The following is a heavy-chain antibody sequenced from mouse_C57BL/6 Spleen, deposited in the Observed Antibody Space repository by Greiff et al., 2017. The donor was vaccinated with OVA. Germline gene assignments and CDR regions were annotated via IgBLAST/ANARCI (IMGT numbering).Heavy chain of an antibody. CDR1: GYTFTSYW. J-gene: IGHJ2*01. D-gene: IGHD2-2*01. V-gene: IGHV1-61*01. CDR2: IYPSDSET. CDR3: ARSVYYGYGFDY. Sequence: QVQLQQSGAELVRPGSSVKLSCKASGYTFTSYWMDWVKQRPGQGLEWIGNIYPSDSETHYNQKFKDKATLTVDKSSSTAYMQLSSLTSEDSAVYYCARSVYYGYGFDYWGQGTTLTVCS.